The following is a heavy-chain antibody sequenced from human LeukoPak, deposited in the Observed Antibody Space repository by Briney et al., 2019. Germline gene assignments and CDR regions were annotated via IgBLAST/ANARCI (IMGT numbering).Heavy chain of an antibody. CDR1: GGSFSGYY. CDR2: INHSGST. Sequence: SETLSLTCAVYGGSFSGYYWSWIRQPPGKGLEWIGEINHSGSTNYNPSLKSRVTISVDTSKNQFSLKLSSVTAADTAVYYCARRDQYYYDSSGYYLFDYWGQGTLVTVSS. CDR3: ARRDQYYYDSSGYYLFDY. V-gene: IGHV4-34*01. J-gene: IGHJ4*02. D-gene: IGHD3-22*01.